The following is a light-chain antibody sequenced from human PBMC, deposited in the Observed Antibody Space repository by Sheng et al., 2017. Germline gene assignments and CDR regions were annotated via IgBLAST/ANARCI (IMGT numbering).Light chain of an antibody. CDR2: EAS. CDR1: QSVGNNY. CDR3: HQRRYLFT. J-gene: IGKJ3*01. Sequence: EIVLTQSPGTLSLSPGERAILSCRASQSVGNNYLAWYQQKPGQTPRLLIYEASRGATGIPDRFNGSGSGTDFTLTINRLEPEDFAVYYCHQRRYLFTFGPGTK. V-gene: IGKV3D-20*02.